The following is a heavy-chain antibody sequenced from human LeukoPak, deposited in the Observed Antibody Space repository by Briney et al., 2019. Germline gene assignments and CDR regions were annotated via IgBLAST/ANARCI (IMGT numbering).Heavy chain of an antibody. Sequence: PSETLSLTCAVYGGSFSGYYWSWIRQPPGKGLEWIGEINHSGSTNYNPSLKSRVTISVDTSKNQFSLKLSSVTAADTAVYYCARGGSLTYDILTGYYTPPPFDYWGQGTLVTVSS. CDR3: ARGGSLTYDILTGYYTPPPFDY. J-gene: IGHJ4*02. V-gene: IGHV4-34*01. CDR1: GGSFSGYY. CDR2: INHSGST. D-gene: IGHD3-9*01.